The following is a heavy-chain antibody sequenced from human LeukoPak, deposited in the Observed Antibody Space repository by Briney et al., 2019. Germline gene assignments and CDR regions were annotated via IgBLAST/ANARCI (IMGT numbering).Heavy chain of an antibody. CDR2: ISSSSSYI. D-gene: IGHD5-18*01. CDR1: GFTFSSYS. V-gene: IGHV3-21*01. CDR3: ARDQGYSYGYLYGGAIDY. Sequence: GGSLRLSCAASGFTFSSYSMNWVRQAPGKGLEWVSSISSSSSYIYYADSVKGRFIISRDNAKNSLYLQMNSLRAEDTAVYYCARDQGYSYGYLYGGAIDYWGQGTLVTVSS. J-gene: IGHJ4*02.